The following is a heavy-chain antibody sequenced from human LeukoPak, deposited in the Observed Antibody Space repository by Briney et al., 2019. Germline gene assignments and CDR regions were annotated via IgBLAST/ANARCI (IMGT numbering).Heavy chain of an antibody. Sequence: GSLRLSCAASGFTFSSYGMHWVRQAPGKGLEWVAFIRYDGSNKYYADSVEGRFTISRDNSKNTLYLQMNSLRAEDTAVYYCAKGNHEQQLVPSCDYWGQGTLVTVSS. CDR3: AKGNHEQQLVPSCDY. J-gene: IGHJ4*02. D-gene: IGHD6-13*01. CDR1: GFTFSSYG. V-gene: IGHV3-30*02. CDR2: IRYDGSNK.